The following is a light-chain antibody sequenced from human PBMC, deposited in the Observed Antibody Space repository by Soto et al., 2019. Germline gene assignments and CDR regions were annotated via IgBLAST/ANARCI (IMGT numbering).Light chain of an antibody. V-gene: IGKV1-5*03. CDR1: QSISSW. CDR3: QQYNRYSWT. J-gene: IGKJ1*01. Sequence: DIQMTQSPSTLSASVGDRVTITCRASQSISSWLAWYQQKPGKAPTLLIYKASSLESGVPSRFSGSGSGTEFPLTISSLQPDDFATYYCQQYNRYSWTFGQGTKVEIK. CDR2: KAS.